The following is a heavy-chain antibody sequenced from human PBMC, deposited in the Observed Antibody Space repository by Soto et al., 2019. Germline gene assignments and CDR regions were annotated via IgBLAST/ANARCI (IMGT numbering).Heavy chain of an antibody. CDR3: ARHGYSYGGGYFDY. J-gene: IGHJ4*02. V-gene: IGHV3-66*04. CDR1: GFTVSSNY. D-gene: IGHD5-18*01. Sequence: GGSLRLSCAASGFTVSSNYMSWVRQAPGKGLEWVSVIYSGVSAYYADSVKGRFTFSRDNSKNTLYLQMNSLRAEDTAVYYCARHGYSYGGGYFDYWGQGTLVTVSS. CDR2: IYSGVSA.